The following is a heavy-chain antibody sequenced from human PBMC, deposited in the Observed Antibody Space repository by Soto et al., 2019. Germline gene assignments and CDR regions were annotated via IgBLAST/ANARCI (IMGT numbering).Heavy chain of an antibody. J-gene: IGHJ4*02. CDR1: GGTFSGHA. V-gene: IGHV1-69*06. Sequence: QVQLVQSGAEVRKPGSSVKVSCEASGGTFSGHAISWVRQAPGQGPEWMGGLIPLFGTTQHAQRFQGRLTITADKSTTTAYMELTSLRFEDTALYYCARGPNWGYRFDAWGQGTLVTVSS. CDR3: ARGPNWGYRFDA. CDR2: LIPLFGTT. D-gene: IGHD7-27*01.